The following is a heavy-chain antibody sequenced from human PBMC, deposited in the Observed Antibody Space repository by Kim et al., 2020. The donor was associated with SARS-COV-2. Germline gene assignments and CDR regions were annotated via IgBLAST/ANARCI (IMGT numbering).Heavy chain of an antibody. CDR2: INHSGST. J-gene: IGHJ4*02. V-gene: IGHV4-34*01. D-gene: IGHD3-22*01. CDR1: GGSFSGYY. Sequence: SETLSLTCAVYGGSFSGYYWSWIRQPPGKGLEWIGEINHSGSTNYNPSLKSRVTISVDTSKNQFSLKLSSVTAADTAVYYCARMYYYDSSGYCFDYWGQGTLVTVSS. CDR3: ARMYYYDSSGYCFDY.